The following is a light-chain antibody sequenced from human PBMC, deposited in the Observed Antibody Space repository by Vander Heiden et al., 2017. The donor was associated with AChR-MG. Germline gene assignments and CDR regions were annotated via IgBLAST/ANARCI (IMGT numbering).Light chain of an antibody. V-gene: IGKV1-39*01. J-gene: IGKJ4*01. Sequence: DIQMTPSPSSLSASVGDRVTITCRASQSISSYLNWYQQKPCKAPNLLIYAASSLQTGVPSRFSGRGSGADFTLTISKLQPEDFASYYCQQSDSSPLTFGGGTKVEIK. CDR2: AAS. CDR1: QSISSY. CDR3: QQSDSSPLT.